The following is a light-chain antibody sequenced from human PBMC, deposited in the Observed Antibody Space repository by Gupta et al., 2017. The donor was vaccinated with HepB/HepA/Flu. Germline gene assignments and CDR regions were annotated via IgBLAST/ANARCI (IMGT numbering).Light chain of an antibody. CDR2: DAS. CDR1: QSVSSY. V-gene: IGKV3-11*01. J-gene: IGKJ2*04. CDR3: QQRSNWPMCS. Sequence: EIVLTQSPATLSLSPGERATLSCRASQSVSSYLAWYQQKPGQAPRLLIYDASNRSTGIPARFSGSGSVTDFTLTSSSLEPEDFAVYYCQQRSNWPMCSFGQGTKLEIK.